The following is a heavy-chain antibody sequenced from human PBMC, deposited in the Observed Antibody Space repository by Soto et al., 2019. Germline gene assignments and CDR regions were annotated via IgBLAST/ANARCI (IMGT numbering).Heavy chain of an antibody. J-gene: IGHJ3*02. CDR2: ISAYNGNT. Sequence: QVQLVQSGAEAKKPGASVKVSCKASGYTFTSYGISWVRQAPGQGLEWMGWISAYNGNTNYAQKLQGRVTMTTDTSTSTAYMELRSLRSDDTAVYYCARDRRDYYDSSDAFDIWGQGTMVTVSS. V-gene: IGHV1-18*01. CDR1: GYTFTSYG. D-gene: IGHD3-22*01. CDR3: ARDRRDYYDSSDAFDI.